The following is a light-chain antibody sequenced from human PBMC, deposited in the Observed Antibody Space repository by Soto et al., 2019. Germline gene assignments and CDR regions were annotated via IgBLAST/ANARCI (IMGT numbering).Light chain of an antibody. V-gene: IGKV3D-15*01. Sequence: VLTQSPGTLSLSPGERATLSCRASQSVSSRLAWYQHKSGQAPRLLISGASRRATGIPDRFSGSGSGTDFTLTISSLQSEDFAVYYCQQYNNWPPTWTFGQGTKVDIK. CDR3: QQYNNWPPTWT. CDR2: GAS. J-gene: IGKJ1*01. CDR1: QSVSSR.